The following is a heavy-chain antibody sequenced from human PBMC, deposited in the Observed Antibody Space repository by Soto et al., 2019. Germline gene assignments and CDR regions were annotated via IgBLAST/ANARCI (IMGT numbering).Heavy chain of an antibody. J-gene: IGHJ4*02. CDR2: IKSKTDGGTT. Sequence: GGSLRLSCAASGFTISNAWMSWVRQAPGKGLEWVGRIKSKTDGGTTDYAAPVKGRFTISRDDSKNTLYLQMNSLKTEDTAVYYCTITEPPYGSGIAIDYWGQGTLVTVSS. CDR3: TITEPPYGSGIAIDY. CDR1: GFTISNAW. V-gene: IGHV3-15*01. D-gene: IGHD3-10*01.